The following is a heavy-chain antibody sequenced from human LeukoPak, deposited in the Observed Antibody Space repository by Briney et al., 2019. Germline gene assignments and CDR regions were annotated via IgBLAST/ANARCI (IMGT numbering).Heavy chain of an antibody. CDR3: ARPYPLYCSSTSCQDY. D-gene: IGHD2-2*01. V-gene: IGHV4-30-2*01. J-gene: IGHJ4*02. CDR1: GGSISSGGYY. CDR2: IYHSGST. Sequence: SQTLSLTCTVSGGSISSGGYYWSWIRQPPGKGLEWIGYIYHSGSTYYNPSLKSRVTISVDRSKNQFSLKLRSVTAADTAVYYCARPYPLYCSSTSCQDYWGQGTLVTVSS.